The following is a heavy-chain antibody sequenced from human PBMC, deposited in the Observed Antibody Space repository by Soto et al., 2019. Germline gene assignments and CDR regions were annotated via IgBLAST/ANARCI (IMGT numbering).Heavy chain of an antibody. CDR3: ARWPAGYYYYGMDV. CDR1: GYTFTSYD. V-gene: IGHV1-8*01. Sequence: QVQLVQSGAEVKKPGASVKVSCKASGYTFTSYDINWVRQATGQGLEWMGWMNPNSGNTGYAQKFQGRVTMTRNTSISTAYMELSSLRSEDSAVYYCARWPAGYYYYGMDVWGQGTTVTVSS. D-gene: IGHD1-1*01. J-gene: IGHJ6*02. CDR2: MNPNSGNT.